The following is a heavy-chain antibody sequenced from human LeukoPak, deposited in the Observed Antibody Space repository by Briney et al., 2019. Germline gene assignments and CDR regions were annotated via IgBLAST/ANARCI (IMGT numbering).Heavy chain of an antibody. CDR1: GGSISSGGYY. V-gene: IGHV4-31*03. CDR3: ARRRGDDSVDY. D-gene: IGHD3-22*01. CDR2: IYYSGST. Sequence: TLSLTCTVSGGSISSGGYYWSWIRQHPGKGLEWIGYIYYSGSTYYNPSLKSRVTISVDTSKNQFSLKLSSVTAADTAVYYCARRRGDDSVDYWGQGTLVTVSS. J-gene: IGHJ4*02.